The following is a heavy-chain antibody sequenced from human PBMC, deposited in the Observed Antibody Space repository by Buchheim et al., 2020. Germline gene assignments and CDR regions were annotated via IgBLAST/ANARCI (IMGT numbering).Heavy chain of an antibody. CDR2: ISVSGRSI. Sequence: EVQLVEYGGGLVQPGGSLRLSCTVSGFTLSLYEMNWVRQAPGKGLEWVSYISVSGRSIFYADSVKGRFTISRDNAKNTLYLQMNSLRAEDTAVYYCARAYYDSSGYSVVGDYWGQGTL. CDR3: ARAYYDSSGYSVVGDY. V-gene: IGHV3-48*03. CDR1: GFTLSLYE. D-gene: IGHD3-22*01. J-gene: IGHJ4*02.